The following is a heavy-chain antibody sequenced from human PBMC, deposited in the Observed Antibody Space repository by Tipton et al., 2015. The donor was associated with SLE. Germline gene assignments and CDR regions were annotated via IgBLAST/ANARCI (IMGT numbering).Heavy chain of an antibody. Sequence: GLVKPSETLSLTCTVSGGSISSYYWSWIRQPPGKGLEWIGEINHSGSTNYNPSLKSRVTISVDTSKNQFSLKLSSVTAADTAVYYCAREIRFLEWLSYYYYMDVWGKGTTVTVSS. D-gene: IGHD3-3*01. CDR2: INHSGST. J-gene: IGHJ6*03. CDR1: GGSISSYY. V-gene: IGHV4-34*01. CDR3: AREIRFLEWLSYYYYMDV.